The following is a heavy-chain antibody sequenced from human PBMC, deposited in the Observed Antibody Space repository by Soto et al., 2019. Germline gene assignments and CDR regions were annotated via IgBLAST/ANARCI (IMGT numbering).Heavy chain of an antibody. CDR2: ISFDGRNQ. D-gene: IGHD6-19*01. CDR3: ARDESNEWLGLDH. Sequence: GGSLRLSCAASGFIFTNYGMHWVRQAPGKGLEWVAVISFDGRNQYYADSVKGRFAISRDNSKSTVDLAMKSLRVEDTAVYYCARDESNEWLGLDHWGQGTLVTVPQ. J-gene: IGHJ4*02. V-gene: IGHV3-30*03. CDR1: GFIFTNYG.